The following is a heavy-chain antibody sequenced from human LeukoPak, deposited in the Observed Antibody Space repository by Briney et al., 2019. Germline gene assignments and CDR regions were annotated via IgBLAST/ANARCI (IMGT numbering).Heavy chain of an antibody. Sequence: SETLSLTCAVYGGSFSGYYWSWIRQPPAKGLEWIGEINHSGSTNYNPSLKSRVTISVDTSKNQFSLKLSSVTAADTAVYYCARGPGIAAAGHPFDYWGQGTLVTVSS. CDR3: ARGPGIAAAGHPFDY. CDR2: INHSGST. J-gene: IGHJ4*02. D-gene: IGHD6-13*01. CDR1: GGSFSGYY. V-gene: IGHV4-34*01.